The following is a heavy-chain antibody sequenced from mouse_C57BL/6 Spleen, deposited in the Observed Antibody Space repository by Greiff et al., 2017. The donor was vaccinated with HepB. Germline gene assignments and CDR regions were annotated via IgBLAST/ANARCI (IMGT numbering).Heavy chain of an antibody. CDR1: GYTFTDYE. CDR2: IDPETGVT. Sequence: VQLQQSGAELVRPGASVTLSCKASGYTFTDYEMHWVKQTPVHGLEWIGAIDPETGVTAYNQKFKGKAILTADKSSSTAYMELRSLTSEDSAVYYCTRSTRGYFDVWGTGTTVTVSS. CDR3: TRSTRGYFDV. V-gene: IGHV1-15*01. J-gene: IGHJ1*03.